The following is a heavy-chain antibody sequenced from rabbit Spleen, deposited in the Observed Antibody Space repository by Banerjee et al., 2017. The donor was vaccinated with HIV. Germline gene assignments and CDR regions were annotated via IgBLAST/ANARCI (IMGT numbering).Heavy chain of an antibody. D-gene: IGHD3-1*01. Sequence: QEQLVESGGGLVKPEGSLTLSCKASGFSFSDRDVMCWVRQAPGKGLGWIACINTYTGKPVYATWAKGRFTISRTSSTTVTLQMTSLTAADTATHFCARDLASVVGWNFSLWGPGTLVTVS. CDR1: GFSFSDRDV. CDR2: INTYTGKP. V-gene: IGHV1S45*01. J-gene: IGHJ4*01. CDR3: ARDLASVVGWNFSL.